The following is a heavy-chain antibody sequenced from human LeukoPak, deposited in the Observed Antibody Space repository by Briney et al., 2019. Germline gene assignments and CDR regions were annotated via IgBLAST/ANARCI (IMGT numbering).Heavy chain of an antibody. V-gene: IGHV3-23*01. Sequence: GGSLRLSCAASGFTFSSYAMSWVRQAPGKGLEWVSAISGSGGSTYYADSVKGRFTISRDNSKNTLYLQMNSLRAEDTAVYYCARDLVRGVSTYNWFDPWGQGTLVTVSS. D-gene: IGHD3-10*01. CDR2: ISGSGGST. J-gene: IGHJ5*02. CDR3: ARDLVRGVSTYNWFDP. CDR1: GFTFSSYA.